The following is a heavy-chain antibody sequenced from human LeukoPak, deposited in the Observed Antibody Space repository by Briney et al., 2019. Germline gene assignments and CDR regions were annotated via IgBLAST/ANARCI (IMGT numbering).Heavy chain of an antibody. D-gene: IGHD1-26*01. V-gene: IGHV1-2*02. Sequence: ASVKVPCKTSGYSITGYYMHWVRQAPGQGLEWMGWINGNTGGTNYAQKLQGRVTMTRDTSISTAYMELSGLTFDDTAVYYCARDATLGGTKNSFDPWGQGTLVTVSS. CDR1: GYSITGYY. CDR3: ARDATLGGTKNSFDP. CDR2: INGNTGGT. J-gene: IGHJ5*02.